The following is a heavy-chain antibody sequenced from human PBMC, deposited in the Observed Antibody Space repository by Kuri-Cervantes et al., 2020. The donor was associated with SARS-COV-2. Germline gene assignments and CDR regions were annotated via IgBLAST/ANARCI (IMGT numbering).Heavy chain of an antibody. D-gene: IGHD2-2*01. J-gene: IGHJ3*02. Sequence: GGSLRLSCAASGFTFSSYAMHWVRQAPGKGLEWVAVISYDGSNKYYADSVKGRFTISRDNSKNTLYLQMNSLRAEDTAVYYCARGRCSSTSCRVGRGAFAIWGQGKMVHVSS. CDR3: ARGRCSSTSCRVGRGAFAI. CDR1: GFTFSSYA. V-gene: IGHV3-30-3*01. CDR2: ISYDGSNK.